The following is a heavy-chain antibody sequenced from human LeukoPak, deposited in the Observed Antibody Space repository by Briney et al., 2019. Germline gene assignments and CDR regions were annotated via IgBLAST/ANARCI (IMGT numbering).Heavy chain of an antibody. CDR2: MNPNSGNT. Sequence: GASVKVSCKASGYTFTSYDINWVRQATGQGLEWMGWMNPNSGNTGYAQKFQGRVTMTRNTSISTAYMELSSLRSEDTAVYYCARGPHGFLEWLPDYYYYMDVWGKGTTVTVSS. CDR1: GYTFTSYD. J-gene: IGHJ6*03. D-gene: IGHD3-3*01. V-gene: IGHV1-8*01. CDR3: ARGPHGFLEWLPDYYYYMDV.